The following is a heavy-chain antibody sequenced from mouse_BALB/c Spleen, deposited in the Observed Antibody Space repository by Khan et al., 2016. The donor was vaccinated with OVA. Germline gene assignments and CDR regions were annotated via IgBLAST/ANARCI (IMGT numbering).Heavy chain of an antibody. CDR3: ASHLTGSFAY. V-gene: IGHV5-6*02. Sequence: DVKLVESGGDLVKPGGSLKLSCAASGFTFSSYSMSWVRLTPDKRLEWVASISSGGDYTYYPDIVKGRFTISRDNAKNTLYLQMSSLKSEDTAMYYCASHLTGSFAYWGQGTLVTVSA. D-gene: IGHD4-1*01. J-gene: IGHJ3*01. CDR2: ISSGGDYT. CDR1: GFTFSSYS.